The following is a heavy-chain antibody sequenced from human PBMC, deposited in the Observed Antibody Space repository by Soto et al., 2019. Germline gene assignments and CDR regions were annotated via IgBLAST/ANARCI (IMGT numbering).Heavy chain of an antibody. J-gene: IGHJ4*02. CDR1: GGSLSSYY. CDR3: AREGYNFGPFDY. V-gene: IGHV4-59*01. Sequence: SETLSLTCTVSGGSLSSYYWSWIRRPPGMGLEWIASISYSGTTDYNSSLKSRVTISIDTSKNQFSLKFNSVTAADTAVYYCAREGYNFGPFDYWGQGALVTVSS. CDR2: ISYSGTT. D-gene: IGHD5-18*01.